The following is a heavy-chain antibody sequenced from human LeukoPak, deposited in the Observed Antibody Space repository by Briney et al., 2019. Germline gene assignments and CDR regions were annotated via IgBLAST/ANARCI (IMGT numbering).Heavy chain of an antibody. CDR1: GGTFSSYA. D-gene: IGHD2-2*01. V-gene: IGHV1-69*06. Sequence: ASVKVSCKASGGTFSSYAISWVRQAPGQGLEWMGGIIPIFGTANYAQKFQGKVTITADKSTSTAYMELSSLRSEDTAVYYCARGLGYCSSTSCYYSYFDYWGQGTLVTVSS. CDR2: IIPIFGTA. CDR3: ARGLGYCSSTSCYYSYFDY. J-gene: IGHJ4*02.